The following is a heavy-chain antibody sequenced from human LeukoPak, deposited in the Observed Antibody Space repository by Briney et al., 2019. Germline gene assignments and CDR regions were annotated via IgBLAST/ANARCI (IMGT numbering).Heavy chain of an antibody. CDR2: ISSSGGYT. D-gene: IGHD6-13*01. CDR1: GFIFSTYA. Sequence: GGSLRLSCAASGFIFSTYAMSWVRQAPGKGLEWVSAISSSGGYTYYADSVKGRFTISRDNSKNTLYLQMNSLRAEDTAVYYCARGGYSSSWYRGEAYNWFDPWGQGTLVTVSS. J-gene: IGHJ5*02. V-gene: IGHV3-23*01. CDR3: ARGGYSSSWYRGEAYNWFDP.